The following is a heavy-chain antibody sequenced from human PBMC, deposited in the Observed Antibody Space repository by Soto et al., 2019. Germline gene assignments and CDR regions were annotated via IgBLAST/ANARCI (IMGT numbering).Heavy chain of an antibody. D-gene: IGHD3-22*01. CDR3: ARDIQYYDSSGSDY. CDR1: GYTFTGYY. CDR2: ISPHNGGM. Sequence: ASVKVSCKASGYTFTGYYMHWVRQAPGQGLEWMGWISPHNGGMNYAQEFQGRVTMTTDTSTNTAYMELRSLRSDDTAVYYCARDIQYYDSSGSDYWGQGTQVTVSS. V-gene: IGHV1-2*02. J-gene: IGHJ4*02.